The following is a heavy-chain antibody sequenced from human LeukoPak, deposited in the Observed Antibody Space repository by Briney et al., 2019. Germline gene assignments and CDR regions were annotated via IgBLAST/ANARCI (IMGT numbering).Heavy chain of an antibody. J-gene: IGHJ4*02. CDR3: ARVVPGYSSIWYIAPIDY. CDR2: IGGGGDTT. D-gene: IGHD6-13*01. Sequence: GGSLRLSRAASGFTFSNYALSWVRQAPGKGLEWVSGIGGGGDTTCYADSVKGRFTISRDNSKNTLYLQMNSLRAEDTAVYYCARVVPGYSSIWYIAPIDYWGQGTLVTVSS. V-gene: IGHV3-23*01. CDR1: GFTFSNYA.